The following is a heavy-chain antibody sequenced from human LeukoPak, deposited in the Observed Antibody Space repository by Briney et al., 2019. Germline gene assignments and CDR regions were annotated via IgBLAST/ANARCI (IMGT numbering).Heavy chain of an antibody. CDR2: IYPADSTA. Sequence: KPGESLKISCKASGYSFTTYWIGWVRQMPGKGLGWMGIIYPADSTAQYSPSFQGQVTISVDKSINTAYLQWSRLKASDTAMYYCARHKLGPVDAFDIWGQGTMVTVSS. CDR1: GYSFTTYW. D-gene: IGHD7-27*01. J-gene: IGHJ3*02. CDR3: ARHKLGPVDAFDI. V-gene: IGHV5-51*01.